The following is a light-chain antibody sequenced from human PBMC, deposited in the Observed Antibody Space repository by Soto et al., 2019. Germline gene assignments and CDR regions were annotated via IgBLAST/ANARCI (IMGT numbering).Light chain of an antibody. CDR3: SSYTSNTTPYV. Sequence: QSVLTQPASVSGSPGQSIAISCTGTSSDVGAYNYASWYQQHPGKVPKLVIYDVTNRPSGVSDRFSGSKSGNTASLTISGLQAEDEADYYCSSYTSNTTPYVFGTGTKVTVL. V-gene: IGLV2-14*01. CDR2: DVT. J-gene: IGLJ1*01. CDR1: SSDVGAYNY.